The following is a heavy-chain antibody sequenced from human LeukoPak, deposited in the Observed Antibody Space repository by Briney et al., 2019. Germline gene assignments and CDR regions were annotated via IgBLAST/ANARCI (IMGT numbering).Heavy chain of an antibody. CDR3: ARGRELLGWYFDL. CDR1: GFTFSDSY. CDR2: ISGSSTFT. D-gene: IGHD1-7*01. V-gene: IGHV3-11*05. J-gene: IGHJ2*01. Sequence: GGSLRLSCAASGFTFSDSYMSWIRQAPGKGLEWVSYISGSSTFTNFADSVRGRFTISRDNAENSLYLQMNGLRAEDTAVYYCARGRELLGWYFDLWGRGTLVSVSS.